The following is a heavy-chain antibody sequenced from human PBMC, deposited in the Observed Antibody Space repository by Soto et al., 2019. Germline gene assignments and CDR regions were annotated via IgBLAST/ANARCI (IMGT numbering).Heavy chain of an antibody. CDR2: ISSTTNYI. CDR3: ARDLGYYDSSGYFDY. J-gene: IGHJ4*02. D-gene: IGHD3-22*01. V-gene: IGHV3-21*04. CDR1: GFTFTRYS. Sequence: GGSLRLSCAAPGFTFTRYSMNWVRQAPGKGLEWVSSISSTTNYIYYADSMKGRFTVSRDNAKNSVYLEMNSLSAEDTAVYYCARDLGYYDSSGYFDYWGQGTLVTVSS.